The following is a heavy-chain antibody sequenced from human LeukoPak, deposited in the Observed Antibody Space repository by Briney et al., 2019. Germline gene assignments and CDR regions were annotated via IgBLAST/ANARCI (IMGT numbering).Heavy chain of an antibody. CDR3: ARGPDTAMVNYYYGMDV. J-gene: IGHJ6*02. Sequence: GGSLRLSCAASGITVNTNYMSWVRQAPGKGLEWVSIIYSGGATFYADSVKGRFTISRETSKNTLWLQMNSLRAEDTAVYYCARGPDTAMVNYYYGMDVWGQGTTVTVSS. CDR2: IYSGGAT. CDR1: GITVNTNY. D-gene: IGHD5-18*01. V-gene: IGHV3-53*01.